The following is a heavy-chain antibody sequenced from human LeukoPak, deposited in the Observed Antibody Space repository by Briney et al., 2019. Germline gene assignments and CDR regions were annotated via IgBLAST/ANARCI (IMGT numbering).Heavy chain of an antibody. CDR2: INPNSGGT. D-gene: IGHD3-10*01. CDR1: GYTFTGYY. V-gene: IGHV1-2*02. CDR3: ARDGKGGGSGSYTDY. J-gene: IGHJ4*02. Sequence: GASVKVSCKASGYTFTGYYMHWVRQAPRQGLEWMGWINPNSGGTNYAQKFQGRVTMTRDTSISTAYMELSRLRSDDTAVYYCARDGKGGGSGSYTDYWGQGTLVTVSS.